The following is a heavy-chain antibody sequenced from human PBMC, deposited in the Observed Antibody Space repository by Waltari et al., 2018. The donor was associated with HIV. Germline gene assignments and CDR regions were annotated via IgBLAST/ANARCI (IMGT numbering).Heavy chain of an antibody. CDR3: SRDTFGEYDF. Sequence: EVQLVQSGGGLIKPGGSLRLSCAAAGFSVTNYWMHWVRQSQGKGLVWVSRINIDGRTIDYADSVKGRFTISRDSAKNTLSLQMNSLREEDTAVYYCSRDTFGEYDFWGQGALVIVSS. CDR2: INIDGRTI. CDR1: GFSVTNYW. J-gene: IGHJ4*02. V-gene: IGHV3-74*01. D-gene: IGHD3-3*01.